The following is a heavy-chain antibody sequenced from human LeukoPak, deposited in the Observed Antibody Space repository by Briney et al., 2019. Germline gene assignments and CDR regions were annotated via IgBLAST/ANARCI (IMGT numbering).Heavy chain of an antibody. CDR1: GESFSGYY. CDR2: IIHSGST. CDR3: ARGGFITMVRGVKFDP. V-gene: IGHV4-34*01. Sequence: SETLSLTCAVYGESFSGYYWSWIRQPPGKGLEWIGEIIHSGSTNYNPSLKSRVTISVDTSKNQFSLRLSSVTAADTAVYYCARGGFITMVRGVKFDPWGQGTLVTVSS. D-gene: IGHD3-10*01. J-gene: IGHJ5*02.